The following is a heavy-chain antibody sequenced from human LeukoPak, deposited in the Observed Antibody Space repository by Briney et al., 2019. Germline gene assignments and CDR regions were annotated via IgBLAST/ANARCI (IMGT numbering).Heavy chain of an antibody. Sequence: SETLSLTCTVSGGSISVYYWSWIRQSPGKGLEWIGYIYDGGSTKYNPSLKSRVTMSPDMSKNQFSLKLTSVTAADTAVYYCASAPRQGSIGCLDYWGQGTLVTVSS. D-gene: IGHD2-8*01. CDR2: IYDGGST. CDR1: GGSISVYY. V-gene: IGHV4-59*08. J-gene: IGHJ4*02. CDR3: ASAPRQGSIGCLDY.